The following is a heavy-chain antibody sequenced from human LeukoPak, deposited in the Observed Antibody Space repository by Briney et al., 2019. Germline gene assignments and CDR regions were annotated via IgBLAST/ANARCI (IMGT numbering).Heavy chain of an antibody. CDR2: IYTSGST. CDR1: GGSISSYY. J-gene: IGHJ3*02. D-gene: IGHD3-10*01. V-gene: IGHV4-4*07. Sequence: SETLSLTCTVSGGSISSYYWSWIRQPAGKGLEWIGRIYTSGSTNYNPSLKSRVTMSVDTSKNQFSLKLSSVTAAATAVYYRARDTAMVRGVTRLHDAFDIWGQGTMVTVSS. CDR3: ARDTAMVRGVTRLHDAFDI.